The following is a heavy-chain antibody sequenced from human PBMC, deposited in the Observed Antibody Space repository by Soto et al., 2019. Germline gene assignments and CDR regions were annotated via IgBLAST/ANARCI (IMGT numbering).Heavy chain of an antibody. D-gene: IGHD3-3*01. V-gene: IGHV4-4*09. CDR1: GGSITVYD. CDR3: ARDNILGILYGGMDV. Sequence: SETLSLTCTVSGGSITVYDLNWIRQPPGKGLEWIGYIYSSGSTYYNPSLKSRVTISVDTSKNQFSLKLSSVTAADTAVYYCARDNILGILYGGMDVWGQGTTVTVSS. J-gene: IGHJ6*02. CDR2: IYSSGST.